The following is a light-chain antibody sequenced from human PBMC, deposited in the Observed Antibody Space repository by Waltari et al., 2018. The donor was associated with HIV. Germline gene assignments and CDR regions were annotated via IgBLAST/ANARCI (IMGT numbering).Light chain of an antibody. CDR2: GNI. J-gene: IGLJ3*02. CDR3: QSYDTRSSGFLV. V-gene: IGLV1-40*01. CDR1: SSHIGANYD. Sequence: QSVLTQPPSVSGAPGQTVTISCTWSSSHIGANYDVHWSQQLPGRAPKVLVYGNIYRPPGVPDRFSGSKSGTSASMAITGLQADDEGYYYCQSYDTRSSGFLVFGGGTKVTVL.